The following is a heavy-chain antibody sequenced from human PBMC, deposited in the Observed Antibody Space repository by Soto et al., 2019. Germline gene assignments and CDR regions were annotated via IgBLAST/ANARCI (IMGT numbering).Heavy chain of an antibody. CDR2: ISSSSSYI. J-gene: IGHJ4*02. CDR1: GFTFSSYS. D-gene: IGHD6-13*01. Sequence: EVQLVESGGGLVKPGGSLRLSCAASGFTFSSYSMNWVRQAPGKGLEWVSSISSSSSYIYYADSVKGRFTISRDNAKNSLYLQINSLRAEDTAVYYCARSTSQDSSNTGDYWGQGTLVTVSS. CDR3: ARSTSQDSSNTGDY. V-gene: IGHV3-21*01.